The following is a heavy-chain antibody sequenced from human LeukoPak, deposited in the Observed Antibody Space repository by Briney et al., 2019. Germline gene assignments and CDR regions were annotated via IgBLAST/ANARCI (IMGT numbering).Heavy chain of an antibody. CDR1: GGSISSYF. J-gene: IGHJ4*02. V-gene: IGHV4-59*01. Sequence: SETLSLTCTVSGGSISSYFWIWIRQPPGKGLEWIGYIYYSGNTNSNPSLKSRVTISPDTSKNQFSLKLSSVTAADTAVYYCARAREFSSSSGRAYYFDYWGQGALVTVSS. D-gene: IGHD6-6*01. CDR3: ARAREFSSSSGRAYYFDY. CDR2: IYYSGNT.